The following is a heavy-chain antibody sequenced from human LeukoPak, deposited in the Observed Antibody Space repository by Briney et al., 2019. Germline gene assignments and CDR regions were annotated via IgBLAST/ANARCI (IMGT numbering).Heavy chain of an antibody. J-gene: IGHJ4*02. CDR2: ISPGRGT. CDR1: RGYFSNFY. Sequence: SETLSFTCAVHRGYFSNFYWSWIPQTPGKGLDWIGEISPGRGTNDNPSLKSRVTISVDTSKNQFSLRLSSVTAADTAVYYCARVLKRVVVTGRRSNAGFDNWGQGTLVTVSS. V-gene: IGHV4-34*01. D-gene: IGHD2-21*02. CDR3: ARVLKRVVVTGRRSNAGFDN.